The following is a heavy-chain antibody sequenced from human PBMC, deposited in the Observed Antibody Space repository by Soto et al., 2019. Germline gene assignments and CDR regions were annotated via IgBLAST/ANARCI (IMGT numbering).Heavy chain of an antibody. CDR1: GGSISSGVYY. CDR3: ASSFGVAAAGPFDY. CDR2: SYYSGST. D-gene: IGHD6-13*01. Sequence: QVQLQESGPGLVKFSQTLFLTCTVSGGSISSGVYYWIWIRQHPGKVLEWIGYSYYSGSTYYNPSHKSRVTISVDRSKHQFSLKLSSVTAADTAVYYCASSFGVAAAGPFDYWGQGTLVTVSS. V-gene: IGHV4-31*03. J-gene: IGHJ4*02.